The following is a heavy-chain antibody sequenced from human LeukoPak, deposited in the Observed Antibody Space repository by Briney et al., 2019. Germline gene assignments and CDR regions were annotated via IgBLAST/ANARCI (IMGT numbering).Heavy chain of an antibody. Sequence: SETLSLTCAVYGGSFSGYYWSWIRQPPGKGLEWIGEINHSGSTNNNPSLKSRVTISVDTSKNQFSPKLSSVTAADSAVYYCARDKDSGTNHGKIRYDVWGQGTMVTVSS. D-gene: IGHD1-26*01. CDR3: ARDKDSGTNHGKIRYDV. V-gene: IGHV4-34*01. CDR2: INHSGST. CDR1: GGSFSGYY. J-gene: IGHJ3*01.